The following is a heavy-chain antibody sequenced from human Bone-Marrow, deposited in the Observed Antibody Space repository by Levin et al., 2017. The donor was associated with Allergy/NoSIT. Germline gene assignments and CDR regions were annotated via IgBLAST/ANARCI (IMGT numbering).Heavy chain of an antibody. J-gene: IGHJ6*02. CDR2: IWYDGSNK. V-gene: IGHV3-33*01. CDR3: ARAGAVAAPYYDGMDV. Sequence: GGSLRLSCAASGFTFSSYGMHWVRQAPGKGLEWVAVIWYDGSNKYYADSVKGRFTISRDNSKNTLYLQMNSLRAEDTAVYYCARAGAVAAPYYDGMDVWGQGTTVTVSS. CDR1: GFTFSSYG. D-gene: IGHD6-13*01.